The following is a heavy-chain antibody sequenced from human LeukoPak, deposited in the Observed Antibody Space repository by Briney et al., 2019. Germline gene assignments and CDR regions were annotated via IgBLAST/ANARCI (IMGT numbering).Heavy chain of an antibody. V-gene: IGHV1-2*02. J-gene: IGHJ4*02. CDR2: VNPNSGGT. Sequence: ASVKVSCKASGYTFTGYYMHWVRQAPGQGLEWMGWVNPNSGGTNYAQKFQGRVTMTRDTSISTAYMELSRLRSDDTAVYYCARGGSSGEWFSHLDYWGQGTLVTVSS. CDR3: ARGGSSGEWFSHLDY. D-gene: IGHD3-3*01. CDR1: GYTFTGYY.